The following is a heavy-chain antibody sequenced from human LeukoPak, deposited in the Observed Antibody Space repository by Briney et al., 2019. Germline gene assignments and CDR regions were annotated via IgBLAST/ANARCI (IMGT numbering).Heavy chain of an antibody. D-gene: IGHD4/OR15-4a*01. Sequence: GGSLRLSCAASGFTFSDYYMSWIRQAPGKGLEWVSYISSSGSTIYYADSVRGRFTISRDNAKNSLYLQMNSLRAEDTAVYYCARDAPVRTSAFDIWGQGTMVTVSS. CDR1: GFTFSDYY. CDR2: ISSSGSTI. V-gene: IGHV3-11*04. J-gene: IGHJ3*02. CDR3: ARDAPVRTSAFDI.